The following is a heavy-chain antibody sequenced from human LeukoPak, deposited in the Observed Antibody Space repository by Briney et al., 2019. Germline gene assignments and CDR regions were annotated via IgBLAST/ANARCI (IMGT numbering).Heavy chain of an antibody. Sequence: PGGSLRLSCAASGFTFDDYAMHWVRQAPGKGLEWVSGISWNSGSIGYADSVEGRFTISRDNAKNSLYLQMNSLRAEDTALYYCAKGPMVRGVPYYFDYWGQGTLVTVSS. D-gene: IGHD3-10*01. V-gene: IGHV3-9*01. J-gene: IGHJ4*02. CDR2: ISWNSGSI. CDR3: AKGPMVRGVPYYFDY. CDR1: GFTFDDYA.